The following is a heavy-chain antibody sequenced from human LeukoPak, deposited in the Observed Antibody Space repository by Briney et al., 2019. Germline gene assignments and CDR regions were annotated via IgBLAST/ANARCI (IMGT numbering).Heavy chain of an antibody. V-gene: IGHV3-23*01. Sequence: GGSLRRSCAASGFTFSTYVVGWVRQAPGKGLEWVSVISTTGDKTFYADSVKGRFTISRDNSKNTLSLQMNSLRVEDTAIYYCAKGGSGTYYDRFDCWGQGTLVTVSS. CDR1: GFTFSTYV. CDR3: AKGGSGTYYDRFDC. D-gene: IGHD1-26*01. CDR2: ISTTGDKT. J-gene: IGHJ4*02.